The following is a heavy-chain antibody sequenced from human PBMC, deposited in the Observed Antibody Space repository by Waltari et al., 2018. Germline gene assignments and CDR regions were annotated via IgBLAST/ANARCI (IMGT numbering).Heavy chain of an antibody. CDR2: INHSGST. V-gene: IGHV4-34*01. J-gene: IGHJ4*02. CDR3: ARDSHYGSGSLGY. D-gene: IGHD3-10*01. Sequence: QVQLQQWGAGLLKPSETLSLTCAVYGGSFSGYYWIWIRQPPGKGLEWIGEINHSGSTNYNPSLKSRVTISVDTSKNQFSLKLSSVTAADTAVYYCARDSHYGSGSLGYWGQGTLVTVSS. CDR1: GGSFSGYY.